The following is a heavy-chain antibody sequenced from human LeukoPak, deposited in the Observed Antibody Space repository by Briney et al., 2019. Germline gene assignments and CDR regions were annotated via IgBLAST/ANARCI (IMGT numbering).Heavy chain of an antibody. CDR3: ARWTAAGTRWFDP. D-gene: IGHD6-13*01. Sequence: SETLSLTCSVSGDSISSGSYYWSWIRQPAGKTLEWIGRINTSGSTNYNPSLKTRVTISVDTSKNQFSLKLSSVTAADTAVYYCARWTAAGTRWFDPWGQGTLVTVSS. CDR2: INTSGST. V-gene: IGHV4-61*02. J-gene: IGHJ5*02. CDR1: GDSISSGSYY.